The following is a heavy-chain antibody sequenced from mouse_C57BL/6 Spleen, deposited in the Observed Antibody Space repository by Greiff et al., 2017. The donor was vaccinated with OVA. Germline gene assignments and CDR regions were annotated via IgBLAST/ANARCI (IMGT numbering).Heavy chain of an antibody. D-gene: IGHD2-4*01. CDR3: AREGIYYDPWYFDV. V-gene: IGHV1-64*01. J-gene: IGHJ1*03. CDR1: GYTFTSYW. CDR2: IHPNSGST. Sequence: QVQLQQPGAELVKPGASVKLSCKASGYTFTSYWMHWVKQRPGQGLEWIGMIHPNSGSTNYNEKFKSKATLTVDKSSSTAYMQLSSLTSEDSAVYYCAREGIYYDPWYFDVWGTGTTVTVSS.